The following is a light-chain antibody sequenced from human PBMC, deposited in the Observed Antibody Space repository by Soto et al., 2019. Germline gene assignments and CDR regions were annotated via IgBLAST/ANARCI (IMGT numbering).Light chain of an antibody. CDR1: QGISNN. CDR2: GAS. CDR3: QKYDSAPLT. V-gene: IGKV1-27*01. Sequence: DIQMTQSPSSLSASVGDRVTITCRASQGISNNLAWYQQKPGKVPQLLIYGASTLQSGVPSRFSGSRSGTDFTLTISSLQPEDVATYYCQKYDSAPLTFGQGTKAEFK. J-gene: IGKJ1*01.